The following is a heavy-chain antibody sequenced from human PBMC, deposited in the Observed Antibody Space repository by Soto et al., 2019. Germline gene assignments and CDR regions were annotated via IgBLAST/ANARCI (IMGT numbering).Heavy chain of an antibody. CDR3: ARQHMVSYYFDS. V-gene: IGHV3-74*01. J-gene: IGHJ4*02. CDR1: GFTFFAYW. Sequence: EVQLVESGGGLVQPGGSLRLSCAASGFTFFAYWIHWVRQVPGKGLVWVSRINSDGSHTSYADSVRGRFTISRDNSKNTVYLQMNSLTAEDTAVYYCARQHMVSYYFDSWGQGTLVTVSS. CDR2: INSDGSHT. D-gene: IGHD2-8*01.